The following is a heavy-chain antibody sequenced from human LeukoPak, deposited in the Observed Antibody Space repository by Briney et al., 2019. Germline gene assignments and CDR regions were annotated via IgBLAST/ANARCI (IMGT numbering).Heavy chain of an antibody. CDR2: IYTSGST. Sequence: SETLSLTCTVSGGSISSYYWSWIRQPAGKGLEWIGRIYTSGSTNYNPSLKSRVTISVDTSKNQFSLKLSSVTAADTAVYYCARVYCSGGSCYSDYLGQGTLVTASS. CDR1: GGSISSYY. J-gene: IGHJ4*02. V-gene: IGHV4-4*07. D-gene: IGHD2-15*01. CDR3: ARVYCSGGSCYSDY.